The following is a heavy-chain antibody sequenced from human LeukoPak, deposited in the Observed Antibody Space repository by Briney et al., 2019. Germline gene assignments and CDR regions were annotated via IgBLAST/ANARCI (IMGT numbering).Heavy chain of an antibody. D-gene: IGHD2-15*01. Sequence: GRSLRLSCAASGFTFSSYGMHWVRPAPGKGLEWVAVISYDGSNKYYADSVKGRFTISRDNSKNTLYLQMNSLRAEDTGVYYCAKDLGAYCSGGSCYAGYWGQGTLVTVSS. CDR3: AKDLGAYCSGGSCYAGY. CDR2: ISYDGSNK. J-gene: IGHJ4*02. V-gene: IGHV3-30*18. CDR1: GFTFSSYG.